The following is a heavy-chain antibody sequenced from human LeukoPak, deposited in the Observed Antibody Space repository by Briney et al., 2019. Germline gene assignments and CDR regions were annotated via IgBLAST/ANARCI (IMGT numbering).Heavy chain of an antibody. Sequence: GGSLRLSCAASGFTFSNAWMSWVRQAPGKGLEWVGRIKSKTDGGTTDYAAPVKGRFTISRDDSKNTLYLQMNSLKTEDTAVYYCTTEDVLLWFGELPSEAFDIWGQGTMVTVSS. CDR3: TTEDVLLWFGELPSEAFDI. D-gene: IGHD3-10*01. CDR2: IKSKTDGGTT. CDR1: GFTFSNAW. V-gene: IGHV3-15*01. J-gene: IGHJ3*02.